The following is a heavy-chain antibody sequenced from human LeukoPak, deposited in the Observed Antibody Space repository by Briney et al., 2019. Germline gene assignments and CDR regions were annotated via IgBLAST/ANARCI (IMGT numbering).Heavy chain of an antibody. Sequence: SETLSLTCAVYGGSFSGYYWSWIRQPPGKGLEWIGEINYSGSTNYNPSLKSRVTISVDTSKNQFSLKLSSVTAADTAVYYCARVGYDSSGYFTAPDYWGQGTLVTVSS. D-gene: IGHD3-22*01. CDR2: INYSGST. CDR3: ARVGYDSSGYFTAPDY. J-gene: IGHJ4*02. CDR1: GGSFSGYY. V-gene: IGHV4-34*01.